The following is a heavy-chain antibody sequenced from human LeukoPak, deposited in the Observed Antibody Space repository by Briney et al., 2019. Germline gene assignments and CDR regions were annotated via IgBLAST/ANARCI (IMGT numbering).Heavy chain of an antibody. V-gene: IGHV3-21*01. J-gene: IGHJ5*02. Sequence: GGSLRLSCAASGFTFSSYSMNWVRQAPGKGLGWVSSIRSSSSYIYYADSVKGRFTISRDNAKNSLYLQMNSLRAEDTAVYYCARVDYSNWFDPWGQGTLVTVSS. CDR1: GFTFSSYS. CDR2: IRSSSSYI. D-gene: IGHD5-12*01. CDR3: ARVDYSNWFDP.